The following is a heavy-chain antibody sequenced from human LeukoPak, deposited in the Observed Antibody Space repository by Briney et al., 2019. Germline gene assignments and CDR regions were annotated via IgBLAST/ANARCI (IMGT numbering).Heavy chain of an antibody. V-gene: IGHV1-18*01. CDR1: GYTFTRYG. J-gene: IGHJ1*01. D-gene: IGHD3-22*01. Sequence: AAVTVSFKASGYTFTRYGFSWVRQAPGQGLEWMGWISVDSGKANYAQKLQGRVTMTTDTSTSTAYMELRSLRSDDTAIYYCARSLHYYDNSGLFIQYWGQGTLVTVSS. CDR3: ARSLHYYDNSGLFIQY. CDR2: ISVDSGKA.